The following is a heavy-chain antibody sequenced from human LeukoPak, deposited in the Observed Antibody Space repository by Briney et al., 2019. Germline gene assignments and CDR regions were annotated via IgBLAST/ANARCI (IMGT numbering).Heavy chain of an antibody. D-gene: IGHD3-16*01. CDR1: LYTLSTYH. J-gene: IGHJ4*02. Sequence: ASPKVSRKPSLYTLSTYHMNTGREAPGQGLWWMGTISPRDGNTNYAQSFRGRVTMTRNTSTSTVYMELSSLTTEDTAVYYCVREASGGYFDYWGQGTQVTVSS. V-gene: IGHV1-46*01. CDR2: ISPRDGNT. CDR3: VREASGGYFDY.